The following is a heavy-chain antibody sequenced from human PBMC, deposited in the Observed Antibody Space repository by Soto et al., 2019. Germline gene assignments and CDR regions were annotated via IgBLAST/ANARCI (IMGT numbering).Heavy chain of an antibody. CDR2: IYWNDDK. CDR3: AKSGSSGWYGWFDP. J-gene: IGHJ5*02. V-gene: IGHV2-5*01. D-gene: IGHD6-19*01. Sequence: SGPTLVNPTQTLTLTCTFSGFSLRTSGVGVGWIRQPPGKALEWLGFIYWNDDKRYSPSLKSRLTITKDTSKNQVVLTMTNMDPVDTATYYCAKSGSSGWYGWFDPWGQGTLVTVSS. CDR1: GFSLRTSGVG.